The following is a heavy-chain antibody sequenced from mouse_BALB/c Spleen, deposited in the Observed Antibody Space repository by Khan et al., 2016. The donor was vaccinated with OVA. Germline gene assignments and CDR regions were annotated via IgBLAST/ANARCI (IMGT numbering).Heavy chain of an antibody. D-gene: IGHD2-2*01. CDR1: GYTFTDYW. V-gene: IGHV1-7*01. J-gene: IGHJ3*01. CDR3: ARGGYGSFAY. CDR2: INPSTGYT. Sequence: QVQLKQSGAELAKLGSSVKMSCKASGYTFTDYWIHWVKKRPGQGLEWIGYINPSTGYTEYNHKFKDKATLTADKSSSTAYMQLSSLTSEDSAVYYCARGGYGSFAYWGQGTLVTVSA.